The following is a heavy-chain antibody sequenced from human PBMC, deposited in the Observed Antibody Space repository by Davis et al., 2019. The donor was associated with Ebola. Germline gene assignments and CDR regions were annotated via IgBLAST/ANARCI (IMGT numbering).Heavy chain of an antibody. V-gene: IGHV3-48*02. CDR1: GFTFSSYG. J-gene: IGHJ4*02. CDR3: ARVYNWGFDF. CDR2: ISGGYT. Sequence: GESLKISCAASGFTFSSYGMNWVRQAPGKGLEWVAYISGGYTYYAESVKGRFTISRDSAKDSLYLHMDSLRDDDTAVYYCARVYNWGFDFWGQGTLVTVSS. D-gene: IGHD1-20*01.